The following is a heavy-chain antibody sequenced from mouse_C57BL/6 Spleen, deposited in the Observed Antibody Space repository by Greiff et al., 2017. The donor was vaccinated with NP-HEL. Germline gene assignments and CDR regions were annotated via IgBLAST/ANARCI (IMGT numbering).Heavy chain of an antibody. D-gene: IGHD1-1*01. V-gene: IGHV5-6*01. CDR1: GFTFSSYG. CDR3: ARRYYGSSYDYYAMDY. Sequence: EVQGVESGGDLVKPGGSLKLSCAASGFTFSSYGMSWVRQTPDKRLEWVATISSGGSYTYYPDSVKGRFTISRDNAKNTLYLQMSSLKSEDTAMYYCARRYYGSSYDYYAMDYWGQGTSVTVSS. CDR2: ISSGGSYT. J-gene: IGHJ4*01.